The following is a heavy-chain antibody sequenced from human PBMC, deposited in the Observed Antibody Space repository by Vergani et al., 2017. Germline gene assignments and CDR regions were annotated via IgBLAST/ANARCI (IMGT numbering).Heavy chain of an antibody. J-gene: IGHJ4*02. D-gene: IGHD6-19*01. V-gene: IGHV4-30-4*08. Sequence: QVQLQESGPGLVKPSQTLSLTCTVSGGSISSGDYYWSWIRQPPGKGLEWVGYIYYSGSTYYNPSLKSRVTISVDTSKNQFSLKLSSVTAADTAVYYCARVAVVVACTVDYWGQGTLVTVSS. CDR2: IYYSGST. CDR3: ARVAVVVACTVDY. CDR1: GGSISSGDYY.